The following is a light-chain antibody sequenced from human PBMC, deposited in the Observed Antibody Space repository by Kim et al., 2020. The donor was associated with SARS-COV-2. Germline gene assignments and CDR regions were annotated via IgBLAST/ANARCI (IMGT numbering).Light chain of an antibody. CDR3: QQYDNYPWT. J-gene: IGKJ1*01. CDR1: QSVGGW. CDR2: DAF. V-gene: IGKV1-5*01. Sequence: DIQMTQSPTTLSAYVGDRVSISCRASQSVGGWLAWYQQKPGRAPKVLIYDAFSLESGVPSRFSGSGSGTEFTLTISSLQAEDFATYYCQQYDNYPWTFGQGTKVDI.